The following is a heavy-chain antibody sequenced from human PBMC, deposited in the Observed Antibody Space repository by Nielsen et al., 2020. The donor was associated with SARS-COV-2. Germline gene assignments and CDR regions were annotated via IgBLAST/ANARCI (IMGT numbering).Heavy chain of an antibody. J-gene: IGHJ6*02. Sequence: SVKVSCKASGGTFSSHAISWVRQAPGQGLEWMGGIIPIFGTANYAQKFQGRVTITADESTSTAYMELSSLRSEDTAVYYCASGYSYGRYYYYGMDVWGQGTTVTVSS. D-gene: IGHD5-18*01. CDR3: ASGYSYGRYYYYGMDV. CDR2: IIPIFGTA. V-gene: IGHV1-69*13. CDR1: GGTFSSHA.